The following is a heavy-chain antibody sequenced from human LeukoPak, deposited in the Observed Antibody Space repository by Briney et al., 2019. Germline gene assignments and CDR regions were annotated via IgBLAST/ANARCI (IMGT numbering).Heavy chain of an antibody. CDR2: IYHSGST. CDR3: ARRGSGWEVYYFDY. J-gene: IGHJ4*02. D-gene: IGHD6-19*01. V-gene: IGHV4-38-2*01. CDR1: GYSISSGYY. Sequence: SETLSLTCAASGYSISSGYYWGWTRQPPGKGRGWTGSIYHSGSTYYNPSLKSRVTISVDTSKNQFSLKLSSVTAADTAVYYCARRGSGWEVYYFDYWGQGTLVTVSS.